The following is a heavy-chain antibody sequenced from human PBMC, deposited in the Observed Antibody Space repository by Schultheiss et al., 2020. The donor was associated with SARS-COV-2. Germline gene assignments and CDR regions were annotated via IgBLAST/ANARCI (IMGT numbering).Heavy chain of an antibody. CDR2: ISYDGSNK. V-gene: IGHV3-30*19. J-gene: IGHJ6*02. CDR3: ARGRSSSWYTYYYYAMDV. CDR1: GFTFSSYG. Sequence: GGSLRLSCAASGFTFSSYGMHWVRQAPGKGLEWVAVISYDGSNKYYADSVKGRFTISRDNSKNTLYLQMNSLRAEDTAVYYCARGRSSSWYTYYYYAMDVWGQGTTVTVSS. D-gene: IGHD6-13*01.